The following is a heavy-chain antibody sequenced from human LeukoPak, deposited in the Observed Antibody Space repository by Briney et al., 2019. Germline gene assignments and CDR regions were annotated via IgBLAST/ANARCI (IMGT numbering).Heavy chain of an antibody. J-gene: IGHJ5*02. CDR2: ISYSGST. V-gene: IGHV4-59*01. D-gene: IGHD3-22*01. CDR1: GGSISTYY. Sequence: SETLSLTCTVSGGSISTYYWSWVRQPPGKGLERIGYISYSGSTNYNPSLKSRVTISVDTSKNQFSLKLSSVTAADTAVYYCARHSIAYYPRFDPWGQGTLVTVSS. CDR3: ARHSIAYYPRFDP.